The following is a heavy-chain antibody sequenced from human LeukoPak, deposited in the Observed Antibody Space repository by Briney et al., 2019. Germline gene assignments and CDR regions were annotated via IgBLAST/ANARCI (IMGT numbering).Heavy chain of an antibody. CDR3: AKGHDYGDYGPDY. J-gene: IGHJ4*02. CDR2: IKNDGSET. D-gene: IGHD4-17*01. Sequence: GGSLRLSCAVSGFNFRDHWMDWVRQAPGKGLQWVGHIKNDGSETYYLDSVKGRFTISRDNAKNSLYLQMNSLRAEDTALYYCAKGHDYGDYGPDYWGQGTLVTVSS. V-gene: IGHV3-7*03. CDR1: GFNFRDHW.